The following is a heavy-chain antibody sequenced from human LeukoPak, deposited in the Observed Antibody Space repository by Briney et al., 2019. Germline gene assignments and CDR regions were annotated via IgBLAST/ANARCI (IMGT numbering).Heavy chain of an antibody. CDR3: ARGGVPGGFYGSFDY. CDR1: GGSISTYY. D-gene: IGHD3-3*01. V-gene: IGHV4-59*01. J-gene: IGHJ4*02. Sequence: KPSETLSLTCTVSGGSISTYYWSWMRQPPGRGLEWIGYIYYSGSTNHNPSLQSRVTISVDTSKNQFSLKLNSVTAADTAVYYCARGGVPGGFYGSFDYWGQGTLVNVSS. CDR2: IYYSGST.